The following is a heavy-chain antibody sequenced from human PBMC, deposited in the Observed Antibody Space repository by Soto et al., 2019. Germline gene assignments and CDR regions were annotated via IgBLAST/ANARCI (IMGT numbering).Heavy chain of an antibody. CDR3: AEGYCSGGSCHTCDY. CDR1: GFTFSSYA. Sequence: EVQLLESGGGLVQPGGSLRLSCAASGFTFSSYAMSWVRQAPGKGLEWVSAISGSGGSTYYADSVKGRFTISRDNSKHTLYLQMNSLRAEDTAVYYCAEGYCSGGSCHTCDYGGQGTLVTVSS. V-gene: IGHV3-23*01. J-gene: IGHJ4*02. D-gene: IGHD2-15*01. CDR2: ISGSGGST.